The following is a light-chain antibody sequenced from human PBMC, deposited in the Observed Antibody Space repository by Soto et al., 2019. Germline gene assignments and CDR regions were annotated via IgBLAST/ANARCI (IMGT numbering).Light chain of an antibody. CDR3: QQYGTSVT. CDR1: QSVKSSY. Sequence: VLRQSTGTMSLSPGKISTLACRASQSVKSSYLAWYQHKPGQAPRLLIYGASSRATGIPDRFSGSGSGTDFTLTISRLEPEDFAVYYCQQYGTSVTFGQGTRLEIK. J-gene: IGKJ5*01. V-gene: IGKV3-20*01. CDR2: GAS.